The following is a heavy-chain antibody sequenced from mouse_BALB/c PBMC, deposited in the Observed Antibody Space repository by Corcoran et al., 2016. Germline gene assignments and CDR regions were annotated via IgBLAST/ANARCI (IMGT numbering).Heavy chain of an antibody. CDR2: ILPGSGST. J-gene: IGHJ2*01. V-gene: IGHV1-9*01. D-gene: IGHD2-1*01. CDR3: ARSPYGNYFDY. CDR1: GYTFSSYW. Sequence: VQLQQSGPELVKPGASVKISCKATGYTFSSYWIEWVKQRPGHGLEWIGEILPGSGSTNYNEKFKGKATFAANTSSNTAYMQLSSLTSEDSAVYYCARSPYGNYFDYWGQGTTLTVSS.